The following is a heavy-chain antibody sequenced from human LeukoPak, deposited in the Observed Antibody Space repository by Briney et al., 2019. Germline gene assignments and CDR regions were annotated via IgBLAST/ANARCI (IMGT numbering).Heavy chain of an antibody. V-gene: IGHV4-39*01. CDR2: IYYSGST. D-gene: IGHD3-9*01. Sequence: PSETLSLTCTVSGGSISSSSYYWGWIRQPPGKGLEWIGSIYYSGSTYYNPSLKSRVTISVDTSKNQFSLKLSSVTAADTAVYYCARSELRYFDWPLSLFDYWGQGTLVTVSS. CDR3: ARSELRYFDWPLSLFDY. CDR1: GGSISSSSYY. J-gene: IGHJ4*02.